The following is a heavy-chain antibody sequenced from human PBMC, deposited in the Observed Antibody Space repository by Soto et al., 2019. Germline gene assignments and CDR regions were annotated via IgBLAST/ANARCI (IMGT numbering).Heavy chain of an antibody. CDR3: ARQFQPYYFDY. Sequence: PGESLKSSCKGSGYSFTIYCIGWVLQMPWKGLEWMGIIYPGDSDTRYSPSFQGQVTISADKSISTAYLQWSSLKASDTAMYYCARQFQPYYFDYWGQGTLVTVSS. CDR1: GYSFTIYC. V-gene: IGHV5-51*01. CDR2: IYPGDSDT. J-gene: IGHJ4*02. D-gene: IGHD2-2*01.